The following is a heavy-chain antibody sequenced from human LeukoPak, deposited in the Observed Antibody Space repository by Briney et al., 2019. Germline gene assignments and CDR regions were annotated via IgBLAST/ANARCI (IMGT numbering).Heavy chain of an antibody. D-gene: IGHD1-26*01. CDR3: ATSRGSGSYYFDY. V-gene: IGHV3-23*01. J-gene: IGHJ4*02. CDR1: GFTFSSYA. Sequence: GGSQRLSCAASGFTFSSYAMSWVRQAPGKGQEWVSAISGSGGSTYYADSVKGRFTISRDNSKNTLYLQMNSLRAEDTAVYYCATSRGSGSYYFDYWGQGTLVTVSS. CDR2: ISGSGGST.